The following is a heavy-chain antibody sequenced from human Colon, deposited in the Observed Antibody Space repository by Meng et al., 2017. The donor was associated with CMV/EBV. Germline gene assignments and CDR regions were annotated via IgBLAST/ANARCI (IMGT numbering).Heavy chain of an antibody. V-gene: IGHV4-59*01. J-gene: IGHJ4*02. CDR3: ASARGYSGRILAGFFDY. D-gene: IGHD5-12*01. Sequence: SETPSLTCTVSGGSISSYYWSWIRQPPGKGLEWIGYIYYSGSTNYNPSLKSRVTISVDTSKNQFSLKLSSVTAADTAVYYCASARGYSGRILAGFFDYWGQGTLVTVSS. CDR2: IYYSGST. CDR1: GGSISSYY.